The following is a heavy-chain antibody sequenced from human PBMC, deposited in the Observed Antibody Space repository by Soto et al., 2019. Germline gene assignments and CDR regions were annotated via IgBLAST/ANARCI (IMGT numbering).Heavy chain of an antibody. CDR2: ISYDESTT. D-gene: IGHD3-22*01. CDR3: SQAMRVVYDSDAFDD. V-gene: IGHV3-30*18. Sequence: RLSCAASGFSFSRYGIHWVRKAPGQGLEWVAVISYDESTTFYADSVKGRFTISRDYSKNTLFLQMYSLSPEDTAVYYCSQAMRVVYDSDAFDDWGQGTMITDSS. J-gene: IGHJ3*01. CDR1: GFSFSRYG.